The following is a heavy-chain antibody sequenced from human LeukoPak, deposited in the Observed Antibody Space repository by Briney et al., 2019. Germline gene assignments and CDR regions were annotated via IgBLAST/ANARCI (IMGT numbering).Heavy chain of an antibody. CDR3: ASDRIWFGESTNEY. V-gene: IGHV4-61*02. D-gene: IGHD3-10*01. J-gene: IGHJ4*02. CDR2: IYTSGST. CDR1: GGSISSGSYY. Sequence: KPSETLSLTCTVSGGSISSGSYYWSWIRQPAGKGLEWIGRIYTSGSTNYDPSLKSRVTISVDTSKNQFSLKLSSVTAADTAYCASDRIWFGESTNEYWGQGTLVTVSS.